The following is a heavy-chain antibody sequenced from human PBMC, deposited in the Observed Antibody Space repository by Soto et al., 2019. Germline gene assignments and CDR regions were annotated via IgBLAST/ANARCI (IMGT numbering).Heavy chain of an antibody. J-gene: IGHJ4*02. D-gene: IGHD5-12*01. Sequence: GGSLRLSCAASGFTFSSYSMNWVRQAPGKGLEWVSSISSSSSYIYYADSVKGRFTISRDNAKNSLYLQMNSLRAEDTAVYYCARDPGPPGIVATGDYWGQGTLVTVSS. V-gene: IGHV3-21*01. CDR1: GFTFSSYS. CDR2: ISSSSSYI. CDR3: ARDPGPPGIVATGDY.